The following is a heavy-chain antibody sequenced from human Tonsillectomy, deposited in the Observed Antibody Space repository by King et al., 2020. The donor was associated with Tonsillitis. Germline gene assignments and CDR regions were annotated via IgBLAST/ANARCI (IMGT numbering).Heavy chain of an antibody. CDR3: ATCQHNWKGRYFDL. J-gene: IGHJ2*01. Sequence: VQLQESGPGLVKPSETLSLTCTVSGGSISSYYWSWIRQPPGKGLEWIGYIYYSGSTNYNPSLKSRVTISVDTSKNQFSLKLSSVTAADTAVYYCATCQHNWKGRYFDLWGRGTLVTVSS. CDR2: IYYSGST. V-gene: IGHV4-59*01. D-gene: IGHD1-20*01. CDR1: GGSISSYY.